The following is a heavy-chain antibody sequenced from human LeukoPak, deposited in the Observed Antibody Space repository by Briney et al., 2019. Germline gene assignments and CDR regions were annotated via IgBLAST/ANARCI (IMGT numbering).Heavy chain of an antibody. CDR2: IYYSGST. Sequence: SETLSLTCTVSGGSISSGGYYWSWIRQHPGKGLEWIGYIYYSGSTYYNPSLKSRATISVDTSKNQFSLKLSSVTAADTAVYYCARASTWGAFDIWGQGTMVTVSS. V-gene: IGHV4-31*03. J-gene: IGHJ3*02. CDR3: ARASTWGAFDI. D-gene: IGHD1-26*01. CDR1: GGSISSGGYY.